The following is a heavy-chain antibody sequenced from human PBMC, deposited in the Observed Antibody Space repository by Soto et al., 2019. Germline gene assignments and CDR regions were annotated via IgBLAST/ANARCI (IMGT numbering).Heavy chain of an antibody. CDR3: ARLGGYYQSLDP. Sequence: ASVKVSCKASAYTFTNYGISWVRQAPGQGLEWMGWINTYNGNTNYAQKLQGRVTMTTDTSTNTAYMELRSLRSDDTAVYYCARLGGYYQSLDPWGPGTLVTVSS. CDR2: INTYNGNT. CDR1: AYTFTNYG. D-gene: IGHD3-22*01. V-gene: IGHV1-18*01. J-gene: IGHJ5*02.